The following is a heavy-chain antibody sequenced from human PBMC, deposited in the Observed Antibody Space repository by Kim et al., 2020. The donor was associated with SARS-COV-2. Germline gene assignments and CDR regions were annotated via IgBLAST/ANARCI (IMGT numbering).Heavy chain of an antibody. CDR3: ARLRITMIVVADAFDI. V-gene: IGHV4-31*03. J-gene: IGHJ3*02. CDR2: IYYSGST. D-gene: IGHD3-22*01. Sequence: SETLSLTCTVSGGSISSGGYYWSWIRQHPGKGLEWIGYIYYSGSTYYNPSLKSRVTISVDTSKNQFSLKLSSVTAADMAVYYCARLRITMIVVADAFDIWGQGTMVTVSS. CDR1: GGSISSGGYY.